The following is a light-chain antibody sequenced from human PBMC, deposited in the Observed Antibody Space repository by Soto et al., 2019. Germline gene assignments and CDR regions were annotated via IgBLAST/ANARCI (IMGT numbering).Light chain of an antibody. V-gene: IGKV3-15*01. J-gene: IGKJ2*01. Sequence: EIVMTQSPATLSVSPGDRATLSCRASQSVSSNLAWYQQKPGQGPRLLIYGASTRATGIPARFSGSGSGAEFTLTISSLQSEAFAVYYCQQYNKWFTFGQGTKLEIK. CDR2: GAS. CDR1: QSVSSN. CDR3: QQYNKWFT.